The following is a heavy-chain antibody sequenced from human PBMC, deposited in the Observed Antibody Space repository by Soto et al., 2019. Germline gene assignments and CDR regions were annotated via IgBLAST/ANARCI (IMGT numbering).Heavy chain of an antibody. CDR2: ISSSSTI. CDR3: ARAQGPPPPDY. CDR1: GLTFSSYS. Sequence: GGSLRLSCAASGLTFSSYSMNWVRQAPGKGLEWVSYISSSSTIYYADSVKGRFTISRDNAKNTLYLQMNSLRAEDTAVYYCARAQGPPPPDYWGKGTLVTVSS. J-gene: IGHJ4*02. V-gene: IGHV3-48*04.